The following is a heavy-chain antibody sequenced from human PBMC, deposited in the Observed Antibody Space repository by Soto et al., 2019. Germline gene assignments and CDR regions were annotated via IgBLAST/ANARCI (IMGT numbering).Heavy chain of an antibody. CDR3: ARDGSSASQVDYHYYGMDV. J-gene: IGHJ6*02. Sequence: GASVKVSCKASGYTFTGYYMHWVRQAPGQGLEWMGWINPNSGGTNYAQKFQGWVTMTRDTSISTAYMELSRLRSDDTAVYYCARDGSSASQVDYHYYGMDVWGQGTTVTVSS. CDR2: INPNSGGT. CDR1: GYTFTGYY. V-gene: IGHV1-2*04. D-gene: IGHD6-25*01.